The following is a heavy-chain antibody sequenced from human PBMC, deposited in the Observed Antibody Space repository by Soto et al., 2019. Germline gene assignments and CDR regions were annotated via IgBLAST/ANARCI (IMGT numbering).Heavy chain of an antibody. D-gene: IGHD3-22*01. Sequence: PGESLRLSCAASGFTFSSYGMHWVRQAPGKGLEWVAVIWYDGSNKYYADSLKGRFTISRDNSKKTLYLQVNSLRAEDTAVYFCARDDYDSSGYYYVDYWGQGTLVTVSS. CDR2: IWYDGSNK. V-gene: IGHV3-33*01. CDR3: ARDDYDSSGYYYVDY. J-gene: IGHJ4*02. CDR1: GFTFSSYG.